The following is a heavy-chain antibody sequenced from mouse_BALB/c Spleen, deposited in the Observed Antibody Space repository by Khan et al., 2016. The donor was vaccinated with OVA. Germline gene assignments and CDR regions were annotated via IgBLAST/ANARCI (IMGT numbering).Heavy chain of an antibody. Sequence: EVELVESGGDLVKPGGSLKLSCAASGFTFSTYGMSWVRQTPDMRLEWVATISSGGHYNYYPDRVQGRFTISRDNAKNTLYLQRSSLKSEDTAIYYCARLAYYYNSEGFAYWGQGTLVTVSA. CDR1: GFTFSTYG. J-gene: IGHJ3*01. CDR2: ISSGGHYN. D-gene: IGHD1-1*02. V-gene: IGHV5-6*01. CDR3: ARLAYYYNSEGFAY.